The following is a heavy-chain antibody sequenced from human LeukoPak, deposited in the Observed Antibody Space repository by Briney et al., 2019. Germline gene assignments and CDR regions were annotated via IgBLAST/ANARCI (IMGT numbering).Heavy chain of an antibody. Sequence: PGGSLRLFCAASGFTFSSYDMSGVRHAPGKGLEWVSAFSGSGGSTYYADSVKGRFTISRDNSKNTLYLQKNSLRAEDTAVYYCAKAEDAAYYYYGMDVWGQGTTVTVSS. CDR2: FSGSGGST. D-gene: IGHD6-13*01. CDR1: GFTFSSYD. V-gene: IGHV3-23*01. J-gene: IGHJ6*02. CDR3: AKAEDAAYYYYGMDV.